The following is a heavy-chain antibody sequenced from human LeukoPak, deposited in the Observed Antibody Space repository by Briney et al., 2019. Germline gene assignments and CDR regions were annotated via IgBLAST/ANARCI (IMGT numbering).Heavy chain of an antibody. D-gene: IGHD3-9*01. CDR1: GYTFTDYY. CDR3: ARDAADVIRYFDWGAFDI. Sequence: ASVKVSCKASGYTFTDYYMHWVRQAPGQGLEWMGWINPNSGGTNYAQKFQDRVSMTRATSISTAYMELTRLKYDDTAVYYCARDAADVIRYFDWGAFDIWGQGTMVTVSS. CDR2: INPNSGGT. V-gene: IGHV1-2*02. J-gene: IGHJ3*02.